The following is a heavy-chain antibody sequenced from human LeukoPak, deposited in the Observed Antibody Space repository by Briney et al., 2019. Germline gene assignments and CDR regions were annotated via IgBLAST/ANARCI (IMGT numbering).Heavy chain of an antibody. D-gene: IGHD1-26*01. Sequence: SETLSLTCTVSGGSISSYYWSWIRQPPGKGLEWIGYIYYSGSTNYNPSLKSRVTISVDTSKNQFSLKLSSVTAADTAVYYCARGGGGSYYTWFDPWGQGTLVTVSS. CDR3: ARGGGGSYYTWFDP. CDR1: GGSISSYY. V-gene: IGHV4-59*01. J-gene: IGHJ5*02. CDR2: IYYSGST.